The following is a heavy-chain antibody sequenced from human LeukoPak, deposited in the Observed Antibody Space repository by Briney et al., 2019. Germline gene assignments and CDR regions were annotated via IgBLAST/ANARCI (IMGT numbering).Heavy chain of an antibody. D-gene: IGHD3-10*01. Sequence: GVSLRLSCAASGFTFSSYAMTWVRQAPGKGLEWVSTISFSGANTFYADSVKGRFTISRDDSKNTLFLQMNSLRAEDTAVYYCAKRFGGTCGHFDYWGRGTLVTASS. CDR1: GFTFSSYA. CDR2: ISFSGANT. CDR3: AKRFGGTCGHFDY. V-gene: IGHV3-23*01. J-gene: IGHJ4*02.